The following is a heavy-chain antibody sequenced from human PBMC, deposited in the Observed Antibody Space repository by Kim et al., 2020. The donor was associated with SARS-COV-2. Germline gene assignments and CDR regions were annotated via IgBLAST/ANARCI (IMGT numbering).Heavy chain of an antibody. Sequence: EGSVKGRFTISRDNAKNSLSLRINSLRAEDTAVYYCARARVSGYDVAFDIWGQGTMVTVSS. D-gene: IGHD5-12*01. V-gene: IGHV3-11*01. J-gene: IGHJ3*02. CDR3: ARARVSGYDVAFDI.